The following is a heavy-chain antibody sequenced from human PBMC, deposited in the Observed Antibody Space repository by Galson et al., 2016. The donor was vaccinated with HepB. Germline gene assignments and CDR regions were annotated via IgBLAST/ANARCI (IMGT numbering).Heavy chain of an antibody. D-gene: IGHD6-13*01. CDR1: EFTFSSYA. Sequence: SLRLSCAVSEFTFSSYAMSWVRQAPGKGLEWISCISHNGVGTFYADSVKGRFTISRDNSKNTVYLQMNSLGAEDTAVYYCAKDLWTGQQLAYYFDYWGQGTLVTVSS. V-gene: IGHV3-23*01. CDR3: AKDLWTGQQLAYYFDY. CDR2: ISHNGVGT. J-gene: IGHJ4*02.